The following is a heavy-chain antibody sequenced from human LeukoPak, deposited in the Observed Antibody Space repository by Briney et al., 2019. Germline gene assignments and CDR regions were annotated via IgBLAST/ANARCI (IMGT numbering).Heavy chain of an antibody. D-gene: IGHD3-22*01. J-gene: IGHJ4*02. CDR2: IIPIFGIA. CDR3: AREEYYYDSSGYYYFDY. Sequence: ASVKVSCKASGGTFSSYAISWVRQAPGQGLEWMGRIIPIFGIANYAQKFRGRVTITADKSTSTACMELSSLRSEDTAVYYCAREEYYYDSSGYYYFDYWGQGTLVTVSS. CDR1: GGTFSSYA. V-gene: IGHV1-69*04.